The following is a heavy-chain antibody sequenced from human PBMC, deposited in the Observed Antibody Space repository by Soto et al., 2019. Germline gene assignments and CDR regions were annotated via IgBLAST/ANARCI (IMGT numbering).Heavy chain of an antibody. CDR1: GFTFSNYA. J-gene: IGHJ4*02. CDR3: ARAIGADFFDY. D-gene: IGHD6-25*01. V-gene: IGHV3-23*01. Sequence: GGSLRLSCTASGFTFSNYAMSWVRQAPGMGLEWVSTISDSGVNTFFGDSMKDRFTISRDNSKSTVYLQLNTVRAEDTAIYYCARAIGADFFDYWGQGTLVTVSS. CDR2: ISDSGVNT.